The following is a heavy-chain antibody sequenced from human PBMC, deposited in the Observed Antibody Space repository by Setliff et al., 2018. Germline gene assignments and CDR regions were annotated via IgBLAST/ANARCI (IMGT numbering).Heavy chain of an antibody. Sequence: VGSLRLSCVASGFTFSSYWMDWVRQAPGKGLEWVANIKQDGSEKYYVDSVKGRFTISRDNAKNSLYLQINSLRVEDTAVYYCSRQLGDWGQGTPVTVSS. CDR3: SRQLGD. V-gene: IGHV3-7*01. CDR2: IKQDGSEK. J-gene: IGHJ4*02. D-gene: IGHD3-16*01. CDR1: GFTFSSYW.